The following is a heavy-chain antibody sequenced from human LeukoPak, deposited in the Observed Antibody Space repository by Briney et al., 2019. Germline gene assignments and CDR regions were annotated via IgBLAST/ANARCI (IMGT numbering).Heavy chain of an antibody. V-gene: IGHV3-74*01. CDR2: INSDGSTT. J-gene: IGHJ5*02. CDR3: TRRVSATRWFDP. D-gene: IGHD2-15*01. Sequence: GGSLRLSCAASGFTFSSYWMHWVRQAPGKGLVWVSRINSDGSTTNCADSVKGRFTISRDHAENTLYLQMNSLRVEDTAVYYCTRRVSATRWFDPWGQGTLVTVSS. CDR1: GFTFSSYW.